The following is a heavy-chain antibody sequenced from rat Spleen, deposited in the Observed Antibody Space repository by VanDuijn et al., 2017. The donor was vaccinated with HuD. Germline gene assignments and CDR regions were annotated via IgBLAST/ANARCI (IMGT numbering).Heavy chain of an antibody. J-gene: IGHJ2*01. CDR3: ARCRGGEAPDY. CDR2: ISYSGST. CDR1: GHYITSGY. Sequence: EVQLQESGPGLVKPSQSLSLTCSVTGHYITSGYRWNWIRKFPGNKMEWIGHISYSGSTSYNPSLKSRISITRDTSKNQFFLQLNSVTTEDTATYYCARCRGGEAPDYWGQGVMVTVSS. V-gene: IGHV3-1*01. D-gene: IGHD1-1*01.